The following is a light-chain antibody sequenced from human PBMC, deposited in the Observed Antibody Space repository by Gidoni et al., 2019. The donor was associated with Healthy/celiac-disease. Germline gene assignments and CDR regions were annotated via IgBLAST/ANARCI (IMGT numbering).Light chain of an antibody. J-gene: IGLJ1*01. CDR3: QSYDSSLSVV. CDR2: GNS. V-gene: IGLV1-40*01. Sequence: QSVLTPPPSVSGAPGQRVTISCTGGSSNIGAGYDVHWYQQLPGTAPKLLIYGNSKRPSGVPDRFSGSKSGTSASLAITGLQAEDEADYYCQSYDSSLSVVFGTGTKVTVL. CDR1: SSNIGAGYD.